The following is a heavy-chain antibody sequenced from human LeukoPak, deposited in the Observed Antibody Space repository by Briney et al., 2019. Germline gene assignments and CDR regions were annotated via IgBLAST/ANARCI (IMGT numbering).Heavy chain of an antibody. CDR1: GYTFTSNY. V-gene: IGHV1-46*01. Sequence: ASVKVSCKASGYTFTSNYMHWVRQAPGQGLEWMGIINPPGGSTSYAQKFQGRVTMTRDTSTSTVYMELSSLRYEDTAVYYCARDLKEKWELLGDHFDYWGQGTLVTVSS. J-gene: IGHJ4*02. D-gene: IGHD1-26*01. CDR2: INPPGGST. CDR3: ARDLKEKWELLGDHFDY.